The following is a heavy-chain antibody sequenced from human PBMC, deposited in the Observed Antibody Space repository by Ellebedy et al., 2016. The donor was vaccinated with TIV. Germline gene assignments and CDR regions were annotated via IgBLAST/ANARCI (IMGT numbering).Heavy chain of an antibody. CDR1: GGSISSSSYY. J-gene: IGHJ4*02. Sequence: MPGGSLRLSCIVSGGSISSSSYYWGWIRQPPGKGLEWIGSIYYSGNTYYNPSLESRLTISADMSKNQFSLKVSSVTAADTAVYYCARHVPATATSFDYWGQGTLVTVSS. V-gene: IGHV4-39*01. CDR3: ARHVPATATSFDY. CDR2: IYYSGNT. D-gene: IGHD2-15*01.